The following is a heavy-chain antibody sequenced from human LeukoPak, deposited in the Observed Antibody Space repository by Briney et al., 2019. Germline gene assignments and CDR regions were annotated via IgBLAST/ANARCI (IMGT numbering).Heavy chain of an antibody. CDR3: AILTLKYYDFWSGSY. CDR1: GFTFSSYG. D-gene: IGHD3-3*01. CDR2: IRYDGSNK. Sequence: GGSLRLSCAASGFTFSSYGMHWVRQALGKGLEWVAFIRYDGSNKYYADSVKGRFTISRDNSKNTLYLQMNSLRAEDTAVYYCAILTLKYYDFWSGSYWGQGTLVTVSS. V-gene: IGHV3-30*02. J-gene: IGHJ4*02.